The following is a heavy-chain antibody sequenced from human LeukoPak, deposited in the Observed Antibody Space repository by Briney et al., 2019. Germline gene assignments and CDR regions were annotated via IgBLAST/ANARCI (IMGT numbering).Heavy chain of an antibody. V-gene: IGHV3-21*01. CDR1: RFTFSSYS. D-gene: IGHD3-9*01. CDR2: ISSTSSYI. CDR3: ARDWDDILTGQFN. Sequence: GGSLRLSCAASRFTFSSYSMNWVRQAPGKGLEWVSSISSTSSYIYYADSVKGRFTISRDNAKNSLYLQMNSLRAEDTAVCYCARDWDDILTGQFNWGQGTLVTVSS. J-gene: IGHJ4*02.